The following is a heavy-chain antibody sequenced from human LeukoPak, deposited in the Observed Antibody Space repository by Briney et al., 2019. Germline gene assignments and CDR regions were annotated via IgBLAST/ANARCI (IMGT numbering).Heavy chain of an antibody. V-gene: IGHV1-69*05. J-gene: IGHJ4*02. Sequence: SVKVSCKASGGTFSSYAISWVRQAPGQGLEWMGGIIPIFGTANYAQKFQGRVTMTRDTSTSTVYMELSSLKSEDTAVYYCARDQRSLDDWGQGTLVTVFS. CDR3: ARDQRSLDD. CDR2: IIPIFGTA. CDR1: GGTFSSYA.